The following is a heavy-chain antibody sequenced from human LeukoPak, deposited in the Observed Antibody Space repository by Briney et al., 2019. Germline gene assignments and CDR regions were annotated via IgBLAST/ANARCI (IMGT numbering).Heavy chain of an antibody. CDR2: IYTSGST. Sequence: SETLSLTCTVSGGSISYFYWSWIRQPAGKGLEWIGLIYTSGSTNYNPSLKSRVTMSVDTSKKQFSLKLSPVTAADTAVYYCARVRGSSGSYEYYHYMDVWGKGTTVTISS. D-gene: IGHD1-26*01. CDR1: GGSISYFY. J-gene: IGHJ6*03. CDR3: ARVRGSSGSYEYYHYMDV. V-gene: IGHV4-4*07.